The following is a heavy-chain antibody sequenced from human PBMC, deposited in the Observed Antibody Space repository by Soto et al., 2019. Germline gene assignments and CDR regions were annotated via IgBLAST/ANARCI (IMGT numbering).Heavy chain of an antibody. D-gene: IGHD6-13*01. J-gene: IGHJ4*02. V-gene: IGHV3-23*01. CDR1: GFTFNNYA. CDR2: ISGSGATT. Sequence: GGSLRLSCAASGFTFNNYAMSWVRQAPGKGLEWVSSISGSGATTYYGDSVKGRFTISRDNYKSTLYLHMNSLKIEDTAVYYCAKDQAGQQVAPVNFDYWGLGTLVTVSS. CDR3: AKDQAGQQVAPVNFDY.